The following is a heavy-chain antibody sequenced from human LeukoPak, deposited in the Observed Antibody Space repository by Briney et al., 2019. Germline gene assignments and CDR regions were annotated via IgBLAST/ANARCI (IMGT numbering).Heavy chain of an antibody. V-gene: IGHV4-59*01. CDR3: ARDLPGSLDAFDI. D-gene: IGHD1-1*01. J-gene: IGHJ3*02. Sequence: SETLSLTCTVSGGSISSYYWSWIRQPPGKGLEWIGYIYYSGSTNYNPSLKSRVTISVDTSKNQFSLKLSSVTAADTAVYYCARDLPGSLDAFDIWGQGTMVTVSS. CDR1: GGSISSYY. CDR2: IYYSGST.